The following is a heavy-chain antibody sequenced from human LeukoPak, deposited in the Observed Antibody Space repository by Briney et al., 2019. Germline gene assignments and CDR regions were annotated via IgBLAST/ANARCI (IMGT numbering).Heavy chain of an antibody. J-gene: IGHJ4*02. CDR2: ISWNSGSI. CDR3: AKEMDLSRYCSSTSCHPFDF. V-gene: IGHV3-9*01. D-gene: IGHD2-2*01. CDR1: GFTFDDYA. Sequence: GGSLRLSCAASGFTFDDYAMHWVRQAPGKGLEWASGISWNSGSIDYADSVKGRFIISRDNAKNSLYLQMGSLSTEDTAFYYCAKEMDLSRYCSSTSCHPFDFWGQGTLVTVSS.